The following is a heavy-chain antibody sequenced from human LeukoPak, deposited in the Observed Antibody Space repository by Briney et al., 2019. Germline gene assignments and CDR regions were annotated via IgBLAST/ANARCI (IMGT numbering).Heavy chain of an antibody. J-gene: IGHJ6*03. D-gene: IGHD4-17*01. Sequence: SETLSLTCTVSGYSISSGYYWGWIRQPPGKGLEWIGSIYHSGSTYYNPSLKSRVTISVDKSKNQFSLKLTSMTAADTAVYNCARANDYGDPLPRYMDVWGKGTTVTVSS. V-gene: IGHV4-38-2*02. CDR3: ARANDYGDPLPRYMDV. CDR1: GYSISSGYY. CDR2: IYHSGST.